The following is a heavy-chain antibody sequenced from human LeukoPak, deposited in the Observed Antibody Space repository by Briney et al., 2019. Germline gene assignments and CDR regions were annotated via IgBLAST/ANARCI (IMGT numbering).Heavy chain of an antibody. CDR3: ARAIWDSSDAFDI. J-gene: IGHJ3*02. V-gene: IGHV3-23*01. CDR1: GFTFSSYA. D-gene: IGHD6-13*01. CDR2: ISGSGGST. Sequence: GGSLRLSCAASGFTFSSYAMSWVRQAPGKGLEWVSAISGSGGSTYYADSVKGRFTISRDNSKNTLYLQMGSLRAEDMAVYYCARAIWDSSDAFDIWGQGTMVTVSS.